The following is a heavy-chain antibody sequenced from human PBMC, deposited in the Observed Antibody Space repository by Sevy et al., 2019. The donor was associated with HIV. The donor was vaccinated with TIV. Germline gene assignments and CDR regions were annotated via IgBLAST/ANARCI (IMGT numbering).Heavy chain of an antibody. D-gene: IGHD2-15*01. CDR2: ISSSSSTI. CDR1: GLTFSTYS. Sequence: GGSLRLSCAASGLTFSTYSMNWVRQAPGKGLEWVSYISSSSSTIYYADSVKGRFTISRDNAQNSVYLQMNSLRVEDTAVDYCARGSCIGGSCHTGYRGMDVWGQGTTVTVSS. CDR3: ARGSCIGGSCHTGYRGMDV. V-gene: IGHV3-48*04. J-gene: IGHJ6*02.